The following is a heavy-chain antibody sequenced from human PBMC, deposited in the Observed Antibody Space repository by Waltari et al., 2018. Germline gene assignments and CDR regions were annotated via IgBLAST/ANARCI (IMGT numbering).Heavy chain of an antibody. J-gene: IGHJ4*02. CDR1: GFTFSSYA. V-gene: IGHV3-23*04. CDR2: ISGSGGST. D-gene: IGHD3-10*01. CDR3: AKDPSIITMVRAIDY. Sequence: EVQLVESGGGLVQPGGSLRLSCAASGFTFSSYAMSWVRQAPGKGLEWVSAISGSGGSTYYADSVKGRFTISKDNSTNTLYLQMNSLRAEDTAVYDCAKDPSIITMVRAIDYWGQGTLVTVSS.